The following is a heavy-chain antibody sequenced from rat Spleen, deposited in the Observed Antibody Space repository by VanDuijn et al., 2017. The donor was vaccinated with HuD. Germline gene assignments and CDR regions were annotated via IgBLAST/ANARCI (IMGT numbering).Heavy chain of an antibody. CDR1: GFTFTNYG. CDR3: TTWDYYNNRFDY. CDR2: ISTAGSNT. V-gene: IGHV5-19*01. D-gene: IGHD1-6*01. J-gene: IGHJ2*01. Sequence: EVQLVESGGGLVQPGRSLKLSCAASGFTFTNYGMHWIRQAPTNGLEWVAYISTAGSNTFYRDSVKGRFTISRDNAESTLYLQMDSLTSEDTATYYCTTWDYYNNRFDYWGHGVMVTVSS.